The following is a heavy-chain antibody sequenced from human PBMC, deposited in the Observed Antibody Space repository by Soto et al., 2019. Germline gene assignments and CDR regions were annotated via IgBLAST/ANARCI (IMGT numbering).Heavy chain of an antibody. CDR3: ARLPVGLYFDY. CDR1: GFTFSSYS. Sequence: GGSLRLSCAASGFTFSSYSMNWVRQAPGKGLEWVSYISSSSSTIYYADSVKGRFTISRDNAKNSLYLQMNSLRAEDTAVYYCARLPVGLYFDYWGQGTLVTVSS. J-gene: IGHJ4*02. V-gene: IGHV3-48*01. CDR2: ISSSSSTI.